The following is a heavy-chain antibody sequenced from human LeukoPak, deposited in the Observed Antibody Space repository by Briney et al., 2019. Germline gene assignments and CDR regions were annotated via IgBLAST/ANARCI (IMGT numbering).Heavy chain of an antibody. Sequence: GGSLRLSCAAPGFTFSSYAMHWVRQAPGKGLEWVAVISYDGSNKYYADSVKGRFTISRDNSKNTLYLQMNSLRAEDTAVYYCARDGLDIVVVVAASELGYWGQGTLVTVSS. V-gene: IGHV3-30-3*01. CDR1: GFTFSSYA. J-gene: IGHJ4*02. CDR2: ISYDGSNK. CDR3: ARDGLDIVVVVAASELGY. D-gene: IGHD2-15*01.